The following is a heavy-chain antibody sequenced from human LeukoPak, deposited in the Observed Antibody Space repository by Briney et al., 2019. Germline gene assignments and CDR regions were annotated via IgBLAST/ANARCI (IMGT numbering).Heavy chain of an antibody. CDR3: ARVYSYGSNYYYYYYMDV. D-gene: IGHD5-18*01. V-gene: IGHV4-59*01. CDR2: IYYSGST. J-gene: IGHJ6*03. Sequence: SETLSLTCTVSGGSISSYYWSWIRQPPGKGLEWIGYIYYSGSTNYNPSLRSRVTISVDTSKNQFSLKLSSVTAADTAVYYCARVYSYGSNYYYYYYMDVWGKGTTVTVSS. CDR1: GGSISSYY.